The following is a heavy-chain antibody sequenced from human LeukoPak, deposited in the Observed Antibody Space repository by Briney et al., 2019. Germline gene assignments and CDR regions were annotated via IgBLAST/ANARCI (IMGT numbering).Heavy chain of an antibody. CDR2: IHSDGRT. D-gene: IGHD2-21*02. Sequence: PGGSLRLSCAASGFTVSSNYMSWVRQAPGKGLEWISLIHSDGRTYYTDSVEGRFTISRDISKNTVYLQMSGLRAKDTAVYYCARDRTFCGVACFSRGMDVWGQGTTVTVSS. CDR3: ARDRTFCGVACFSRGMDV. V-gene: IGHV3-66*01. J-gene: IGHJ6*02. CDR1: GFTVSSNY.